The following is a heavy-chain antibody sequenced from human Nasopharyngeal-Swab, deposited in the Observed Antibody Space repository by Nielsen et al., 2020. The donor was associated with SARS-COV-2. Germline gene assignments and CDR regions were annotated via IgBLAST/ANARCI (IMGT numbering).Heavy chain of an antibody. J-gene: IGHJ3*02. Sequence: GESLKISCAASGFTFSSHSMNWVRPAPGKGLEWVSSISSNSTYIYYADSVKGRFTISRDNAKNSLYLQMNSLRVEDTAVYYCARVLLRALGKFGEGYAFDIWGQGTMVTVSS. V-gene: IGHV3-21*01. D-gene: IGHD3-10*01. CDR2: ISSNSTYI. CDR3: ARVLLRALGKFGEGYAFDI. CDR1: GFTFSSHS.